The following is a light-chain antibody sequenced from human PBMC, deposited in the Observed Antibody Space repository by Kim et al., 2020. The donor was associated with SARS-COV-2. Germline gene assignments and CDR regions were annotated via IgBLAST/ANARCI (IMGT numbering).Light chain of an antibody. CDR2: DTN. V-gene: IGLV7-46*01. CDR3: LLSYSGARV. J-gene: IGLJ3*02. Sequence: PGWTVTLTCGSSTGAVTSGHYAHWFQQRPGQAPRTLIYDTNNKHSWTPARFSASLLGGKAALTLSRAQPEDEAEYYCLLSYSGARVFGGGTQLTVL. CDR1: TGAVTSGHY.